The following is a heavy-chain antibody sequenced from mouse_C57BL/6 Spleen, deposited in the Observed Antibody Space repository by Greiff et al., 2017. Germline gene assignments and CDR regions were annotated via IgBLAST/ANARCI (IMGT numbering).Heavy chain of an antibody. CDR1: GYSFTSYY. CDR3: ARGDGYLDY. V-gene: IGHV1-66*01. CDR2: IYPGSGNT. Sequence: QVQLKESGPELVKPGASVTISCKASGYSFTSYYIHWVKQRPGQGLEWIGWIYPGSGNTKYNEKFKGKATLTADTSSSTAYMQLSSLTSEDSAVYYGARGDGYLDYWGQGTTLTVSS. J-gene: IGHJ2*01. D-gene: IGHD2-3*01.